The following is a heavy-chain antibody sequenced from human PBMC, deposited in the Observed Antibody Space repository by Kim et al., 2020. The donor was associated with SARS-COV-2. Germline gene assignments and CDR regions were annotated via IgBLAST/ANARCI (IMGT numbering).Heavy chain of an antibody. J-gene: IGHJ6*02. CDR2: ITGRGGLT. Sequence: AGSLRLSCAGSGFTLSTYAMTWVRQAPGKGLEWVSVITGRGGLTYYADSVKGRFIISRDNFKNTLYLQMNSLRADDTAVYSCAKSEDIIVASPANFYYHGMDVWGRGTTVTVSS. CDR1: GFTLSTYA. CDR3: AKSEDIIVASPANFYYHGMDV. V-gene: IGHV3-23*01. D-gene: IGHD2-2*01.